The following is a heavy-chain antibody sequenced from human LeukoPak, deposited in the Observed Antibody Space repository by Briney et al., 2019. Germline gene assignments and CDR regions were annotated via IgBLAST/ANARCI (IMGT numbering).Heavy chain of an antibody. CDR2: INPSGGST. J-gene: IGHJ3*02. Sequence: ASVKVSCKASGYTFTSYYMHWVRQAPGQGLEWMGIINPSGGSTSYAQKFQGRVTMTRDTSTSTVYMELSSLRSEDTAVYYCASPSKYGSGSHDAFDIWGQGTMVTVSS. V-gene: IGHV1-46*01. D-gene: IGHD3-10*01. CDR3: ASPSKYGSGSHDAFDI. CDR1: GYTFTSYY.